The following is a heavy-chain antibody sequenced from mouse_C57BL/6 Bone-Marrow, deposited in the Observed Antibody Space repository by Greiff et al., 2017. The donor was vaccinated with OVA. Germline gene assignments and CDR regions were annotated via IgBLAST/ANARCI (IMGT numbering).Heavy chain of an antibody. V-gene: IGHV5-6*01. J-gene: IGHJ2*01. D-gene: IGHD4-1*01. CDR2: ISSGGSYT. CDR1: GFTFSSYG. Sequence: EVKLMESGGDLVKPGGSLKLSCAASGFTFSSYGMSWVRQTPDKRLEWVATISSGGSYTYYPDSVKGRFTIARDNAKNTLYLQMSSLKSEDTAMYYCARHVWEDNDWGQGTTLTVSS. CDR3: ARHVWEDND.